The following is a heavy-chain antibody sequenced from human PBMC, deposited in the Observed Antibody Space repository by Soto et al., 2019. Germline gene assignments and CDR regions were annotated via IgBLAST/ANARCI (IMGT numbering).Heavy chain of an antibody. CDR3: ARGRRVVVPAAITAAYYYMDV. D-gene: IGHD2-2*01. CDR2: INHSGST. CDR1: GGSFSGYY. V-gene: IGHV4-34*01. Sequence: SETLSLTCAVYGGSFSGYYWSWIRQPPGKGLEWIGEINHSGSTNYNPSLKSRVTISVDTSKNQFSLKLSSVTAADTAVYYCARGRRVVVPAAITAAYYYMDVWGKGTTVTVSS. J-gene: IGHJ6*03.